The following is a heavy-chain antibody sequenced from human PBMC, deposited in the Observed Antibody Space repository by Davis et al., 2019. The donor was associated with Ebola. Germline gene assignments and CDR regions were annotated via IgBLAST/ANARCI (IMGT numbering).Heavy chain of an antibody. D-gene: IGHD2-2*01. CDR2: IPYDGSNK. CDR3: AKDLRWSCSSTSCRHIGGYYYYYGMDV. J-gene: IGHJ6*04. V-gene: IGHV3-30*18. CDR1: GFTFSSYG. Sequence: GESLKISCAASGFTFSSYGMHWVRQAPGKGLEWVAVIPYDGSNKYYADSVKGRFTISRDNSKNTLYLQMNSLRAEDTAVYYCAKDLRWSCSSTSCRHIGGYYYYYGMDVWGKGTTVTVSS.